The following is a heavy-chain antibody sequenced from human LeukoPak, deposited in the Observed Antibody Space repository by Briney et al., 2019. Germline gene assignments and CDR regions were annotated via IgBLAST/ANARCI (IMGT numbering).Heavy chain of an antibody. CDR3: ARVLGLVYYENAFDI. CDR1: GYTFTGYY. J-gene: IGHJ3*02. V-gene: IGHV1-2*02. CDR2: INPNSGGT. D-gene: IGHD3-22*01. Sequence: ASVKVSCKASGYTFTGYYMHWVRQAPGQGLEWMGWINPNSGGTNYAQKFQGRVTMTRDTSINTAYMELSRLRSDDTAVYYCARVLGLVYYENAFDIWGQGTMVTVSS.